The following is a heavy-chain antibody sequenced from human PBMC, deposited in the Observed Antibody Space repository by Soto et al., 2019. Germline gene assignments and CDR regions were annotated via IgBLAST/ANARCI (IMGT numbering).Heavy chain of an antibody. V-gene: IGHV1-46*03. CDR1: GYTFTSYY. J-gene: IGHJ4*02. Sequence: ASVKVSCKASGYTFTSYYMHWVRQAPGQGLEWMGIINPSGGSTSYAQKFQGRVTMTRDTSTSTVYMELSSLRSEDTAVYYCARARRDGYNFPHLDYRGQGSLVTVSS. CDR2: INPSGGST. D-gene: IGHD5-12*01. CDR3: ARARRDGYNFPHLDY.